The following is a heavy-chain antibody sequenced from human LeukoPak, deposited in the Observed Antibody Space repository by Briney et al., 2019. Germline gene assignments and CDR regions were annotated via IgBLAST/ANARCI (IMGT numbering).Heavy chain of an antibody. D-gene: IGHD6-13*01. Sequence: GRSLRLTCAASGFTFSSYGMHWVRQAPGKGLEWVAVISYDGSNKYYADSVKGRFTISRDNSKNTLYLQMNSLRAEDTAVYYCAQDRDAVSSSWEAFDYWGQGTLVTVSS. CDR1: GFTFSSYG. CDR2: ISYDGSNK. CDR3: AQDRDAVSSSWEAFDY. V-gene: IGHV3-30*18. J-gene: IGHJ4*02.